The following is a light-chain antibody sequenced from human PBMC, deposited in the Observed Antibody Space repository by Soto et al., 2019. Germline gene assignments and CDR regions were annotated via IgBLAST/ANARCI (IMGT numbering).Light chain of an antibody. CDR1: QSLSSNH. Sequence: EIVLTQSPGILSLSPGERATISCRASQSLSSNHVGWHLDWYQQTPGQTPRLLIYVTDSTATGIPDRFSGGGSGTDFTLTISRLEHEDFAVYYCQQYGSSHPLTFGQGTRLEIK. V-gene: IGKV3-20*01. CDR2: VTD. CDR3: QQYGSSHPLT. J-gene: IGKJ5*01.